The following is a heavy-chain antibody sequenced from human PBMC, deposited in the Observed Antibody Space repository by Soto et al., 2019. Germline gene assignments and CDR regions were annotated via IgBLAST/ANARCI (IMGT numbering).Heavy chain of an antibody. CDR2: IYPSNSGT. V-gene: IGHV5-51*01. CDR1: GDSFNNYW. CDR3: GRDLDYKGHSEPFDI. D-gene: IGHD4-4*01. Sequence: GESLKISCKGSGDSFNNYWIAWVRQRPGTGLEWMGIIYPSNSGTRYNPSFQGQVTISADESISTAYLQWSSLKASDTAIYYCGRDLDYKGHSEPFDIWGKGKMVTVS. J-gene: IGHJ3*02.